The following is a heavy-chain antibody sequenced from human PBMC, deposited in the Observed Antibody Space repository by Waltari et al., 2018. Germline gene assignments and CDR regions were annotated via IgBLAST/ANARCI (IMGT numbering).Heavy chain of an antibody. D-gene: IGHD2-21*01. CDR3: ARDDRVILWGMDV. CDR2: ISSSSSYI. J-gene: IGHJ6*02. CDR1: GFTFSSSS. Sequence: EVQLVASGGGLVKPGGSLRLSCAASGFTFSSSSMNWVRQAPGKGLEWVSSISSSSSYIYYADSVQGRFTISRDNAKNSLYLQMNSLRAEDTAVYYCARDDRVILWGMDVWGQGTTVTVSS. V-gene: IGHV3-21*01.